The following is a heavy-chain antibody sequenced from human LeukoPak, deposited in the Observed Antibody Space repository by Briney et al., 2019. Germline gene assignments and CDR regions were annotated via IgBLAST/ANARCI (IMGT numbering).Heavy chain of an antibody. CDR2: INWNGGST. J-gene: IGHJ4*02. V-gene: IGHV3-20*01. Sequence: SGGSLRLSCAASGFTFDDYGMSWVRQAPGKGLEWVSGINWNGGSTGYADSVKGRFTISRDNAKNSLYLQVNSLRAEDTALYHCARVPYSSSWYQPLDYWGQGTLVTVSS. CDR3: ARVPYSSSWYQPLDY. CDR1: GFTFDDYG. D-gene: IGHD6-13*01.